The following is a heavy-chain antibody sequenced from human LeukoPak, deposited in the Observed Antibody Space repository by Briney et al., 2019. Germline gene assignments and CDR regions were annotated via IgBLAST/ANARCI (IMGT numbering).Heavy chain of an antibody. V-gene: IGHV3-48*03. CDR1: GFTFSSYE. Sequence: PGGSLRLSCAASGFTFSSYEMNWVRQAPGKGLEWDSYIGSSGSTIFYADSVKGRFTISRDNAKNSLYLQMNSLRAEDTAVYYCARLYSSSSGLRASDYWGQGTLVTVSS. J-gene: IGHJ4*02. CDR2: IGSSGSTI. D-gene: IGHD6-6*01. CDR3: ARLYSSSSGLRASDY.